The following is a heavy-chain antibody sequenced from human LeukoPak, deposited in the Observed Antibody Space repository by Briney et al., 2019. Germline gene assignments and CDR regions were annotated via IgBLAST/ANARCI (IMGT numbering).Heavy chain of an antibody. CDR2: IYYSGST. Sequence: SETLSLTCTVSGGSISSSSYYWGWIRQPPGKGLEWIGSIYYSGSTNYNPSLKSRVTISVDTSKNQFSLKLSSVTAADTAVYYCARDSPRGAFDIWGQGTMVTVSP. J-gene: IGHJ3*02. V-gene: IGHV4-39*07. D-gene: IGHD3-10*01. CDR1: GGSISSSSYY. CDR3: ARDSPRGAFDI.